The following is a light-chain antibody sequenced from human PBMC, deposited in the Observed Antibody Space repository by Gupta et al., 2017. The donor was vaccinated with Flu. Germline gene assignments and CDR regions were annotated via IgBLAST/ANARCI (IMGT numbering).Light chain of an antibody. CDR1: QSLSSY. CDR2: AAS. Sequence: DIQITQSPSSLSASVGDRVTITCRASQSLSSYLNWYQQKPGKAPKLLIYAASSLQSGVPSRFSGSGSGTDFTLTISSLQPEDFATYYCQQGYSLPITFGQGTRLEIK. CDR3: QQGYSLPIT. V-gene: IGKV1-39*01. J-gene: IGKJ5*01.